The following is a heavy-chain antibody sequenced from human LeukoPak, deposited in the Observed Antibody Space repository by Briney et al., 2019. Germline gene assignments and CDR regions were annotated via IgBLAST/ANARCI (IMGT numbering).Heavy chain of an antibody. D-gene: IGHD4-23*01. V-gene: IGHV4-59*08. CDR2: MYYSENT. CDR3: VRLSVVSPHRYFDL. CDR1: XGSXSSXX. Sequence: SLXCTVXXGSXSSXXWSWIXQXXXXXXXXXXXMYYSENTNYNPSLKSRVTISVDTPKSQFSLKLTSVTAADTAVYYCVRLSVVSPHRYFDLWGRGTLVTVSS. J-gene: IGHJ2*01.